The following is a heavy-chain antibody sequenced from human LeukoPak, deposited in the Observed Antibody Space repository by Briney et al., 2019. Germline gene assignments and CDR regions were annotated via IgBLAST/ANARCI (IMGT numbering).Heavy chain of an antibody. CDR3: VRDPDALDY. CDR1: GFTLSSYS. CDR2: IRSSGDMI. Sequence: GGSLRLSCAASGFTLSSYSMNWVRQAPGKGLEWVSYIRSSGDMIYYADSVKGRFTISRDNAKNSVYLQMNSLRDEDTAVYYCVRDPDALDYWGQGTQVTASS. V-gene: IGHV3-48*02. J-gene: IGHJ4*02.